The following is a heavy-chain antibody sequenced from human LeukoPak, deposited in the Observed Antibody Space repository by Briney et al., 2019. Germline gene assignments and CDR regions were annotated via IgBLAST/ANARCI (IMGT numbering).Heavy chain of an antibody. CDR2: ISSSGSTV. V-gene: IGHV3-48*03. Sequence: GGSLRLSCAASGFTFSSYEMNWVRQAPGKGLEWVSYISSSGSTVKYADSVKGRFTVSRDNAKNSLYLQMNSLRAEDTGVYYCARKSHYYMDVWGKGTTVTVSS. J-gene: IGHJ6*03. CDR1: GFTFSSYE. CDR3: ARKSHYYMDV.